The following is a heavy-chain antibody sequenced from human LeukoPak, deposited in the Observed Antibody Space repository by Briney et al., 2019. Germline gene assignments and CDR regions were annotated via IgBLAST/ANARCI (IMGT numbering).Heavy chain of an antibody. CDR1: GYNFSNYW. D-gene: IGHD5-18*01. V-gene: IGHV5-51*01. J-gene: IGHJ4*02. CDR2: IYPGDSDT. Sequence: GESLKISCKGSGYNFSNYWIGWVRQMPGKGLEGVGIIYPGDSDTRYSPSFQGQVTISAGKSISTAYLQWSSLKASDTAMYYCARRDTAMVTYYFDYRGQGTLATVSS. CDR3: ARRDTAMVTYYFDY.